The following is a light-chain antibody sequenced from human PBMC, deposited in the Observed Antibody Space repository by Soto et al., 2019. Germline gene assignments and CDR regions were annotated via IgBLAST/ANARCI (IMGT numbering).Light chain of an antibody. Sequence: IQMTQYPSTLSASVGDRVTITCRASQTISSWLAWYQQKPGKAPKLLIHDASSLQSGVPSRFSGSGSGTEFTLTISSLQPDDFATYYCQQHQSYWSFGQGTKVDIK. V-gene: IGKV1-5*01. CDR1: QTISSW. CDR2: DAS. CDR3: QQHQSYWS. J-gene: IGKJ1*01.